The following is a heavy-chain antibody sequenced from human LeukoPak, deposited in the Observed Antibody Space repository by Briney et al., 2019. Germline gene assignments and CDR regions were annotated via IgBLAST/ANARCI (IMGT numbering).Heavy chain of an antibody. CDR3: ARDFGQWQLNGGYYFDY. CDR1: GFTFMNYA. D-gene: IGHD1-26*01. V-gene: IGHV3-23*01. J-gene: IGHJ4*02. CDR2: ISGSGGST. Sequence: PGGSLRLSCATSGFTFMNYAMSWVRQAPGKGLEWVSGISGSGGSTYYADSLKGRFTISRDNSKDTLYVQMNSLRAEDTAVYYCARDFGQWQLNGGYYFDYWGQGTLVTVSS.